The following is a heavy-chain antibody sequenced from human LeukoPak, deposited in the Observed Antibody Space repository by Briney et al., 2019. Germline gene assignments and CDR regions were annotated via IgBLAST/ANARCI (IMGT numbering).Heavy chain of an antibody. J-gene: IGHJ5*02. CDR1: GGTFSSYA. V-gene: IGHV1-69*13. CDR3: AREVTHYGSGSYYYNWFDP. CDR2: IIPIFGIA. Sequence: ASVKVSCKASGGTFSSYAISWVRQAPGQGLEWMGGIIPIFGIANYAQKSQGRVTITADESTSTAYMELSSLRSDDTAVYYCAREVTHYGSGSYYYNWFDPWGQGTLVTVSS. D-gene: IGHD3-10*01.